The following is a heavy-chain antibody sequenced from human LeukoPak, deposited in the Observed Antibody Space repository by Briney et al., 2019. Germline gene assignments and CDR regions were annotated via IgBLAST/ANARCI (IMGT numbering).Heavy chain of an antibody. CDR3: ARAGGEGTFDY. J-gene: IGHJ4*02. CDR2: IYSGGST. D-gene: IGHD3-16*01. CDR1: GFTVSTNY. Sequence: PGGSLRLSCAVSGFTVSTNYMNWVRQAPGKGLEWVSVIYSGGSTYYADSVKGRFTISRDNSKNTLYLQMNSLRAEDTAVYYCARAGGEGTFDYWGQGTLVTVSS. V-gene: IGHV3-53*01.